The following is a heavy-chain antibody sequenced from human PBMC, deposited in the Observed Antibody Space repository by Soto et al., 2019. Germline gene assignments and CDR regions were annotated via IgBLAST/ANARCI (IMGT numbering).Heavy chain of an antibody. V-gene: IGHV1-18*01. CDR2: ISAYNGNT. J-gene: IGHJ4*02. CDR1: GYTFTSYG. Sequence: QVQLVQSGAEVKKPGASVKVSCKASGYTFTSYGISWVRQAPGQGLEWMGWISAYNGNTKYAQKPQXTXTXXTDTSTSTAYMELRSLRSDDTAVYYCAREPNYFDYWGQGTLVTVSS. CDR3: AREPNYFDY.